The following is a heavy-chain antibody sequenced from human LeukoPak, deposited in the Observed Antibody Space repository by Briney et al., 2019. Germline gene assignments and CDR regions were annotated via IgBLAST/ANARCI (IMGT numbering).Heavy chain of an antibody. J-gene: IGHJ5*02. CDR2: ISSSSSYI. D-gene: IGHD3-10*01. CDR3: ARGSGSYYFNWFDP. V-gene: IGHV3-21*01. Sequence: PGGSLRLSCAASGFTFSSYSMNWVRQAPGKELEWVSSISSSSSYIYYADSVKGRFTISRDNAKDSLYLQMNSLRAEDTAVYYCARGSGSYYFNWFDPWGQGTLVTVSS. CDR1: GFTFSSYS.